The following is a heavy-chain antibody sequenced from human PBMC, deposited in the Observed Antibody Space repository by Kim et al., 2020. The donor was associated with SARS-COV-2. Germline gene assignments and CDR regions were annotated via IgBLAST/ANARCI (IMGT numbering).Heavy chain of an antibody. CDR1: GFTVSSNY. CDR3: ARDSRGNFYYYYGMDV. Sequence: GGSLRLSCAASGFTVSSNYMSWVRQAPGKGLEWVSVIYSGGSTYYADSVKGRFTISRDNSKNTLSLQMNSLRAEDTAVYYCARDSRGNFYYYYGMDVWGQGTTVTVSS. CDR2: IYSGGST. V-gene: IGHV3-53*01. J-gene: IGHJ6*02. D-gene: IGHD4-4*01.